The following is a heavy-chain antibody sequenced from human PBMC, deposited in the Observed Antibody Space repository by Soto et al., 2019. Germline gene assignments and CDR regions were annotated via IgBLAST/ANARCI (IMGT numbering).Heavy chain of an antibody. CDR3: AREEDTTMGAPIDY. Sequence: EVQLVESGGGLVQPGGSLRLSCAAFEFTFSSYWMHWVRQAPGKGLVWVSRINSDGSSTSYADSVKGRLTISRDNAKNTLYLQMNSLRAEDTAVYYCAREEDTTMGAPIDYWGQGTLVTVSS. V-gene: IGHV3-74*01. CDR2: INSDGSST. CDR1: EFTFSSYW. D-gene: IGHD5-18*01. J-gene: IGHJ4*02.